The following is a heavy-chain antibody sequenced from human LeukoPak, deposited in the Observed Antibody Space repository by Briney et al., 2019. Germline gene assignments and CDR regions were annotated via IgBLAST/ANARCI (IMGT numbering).Heavy chain of an antibody. J-gene: IGHJ4*02. CDR1: GFTFSSYN. Sequence: GGFLRLSCAASGFTFSSYNMNWVRQAPGKGLEWVSSISSSSSYIYYADSVKGRFTISRDNAKNSLYLQMNSLRAEDTAVYYCAKGLRWFGDFYFNFFDYWGQGILVTVSS. D-gene: IGHD3-10*01. CDR2: ISSSSSYI. V-gene: IGHV3-21*01. CDR3: AKGLRWFGDFYFNFFDY.